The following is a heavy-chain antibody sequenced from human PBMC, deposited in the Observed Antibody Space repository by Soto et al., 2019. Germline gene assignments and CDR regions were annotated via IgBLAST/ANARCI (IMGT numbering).Heavy chain of an antibody. Sequence: QLKLQESGSGLVKPSQTLSLTCAVSGGSISSGGYSWTWIRQSPGKGLEWIGYIYHSGSTYYNPSLKSRVTISVDRSKNQFSLKLSSVTAADTAVYYCARVPGLWGRGTLVTVSS. CDR3: ARVPGL. J-gene: IGHJ2*01. CDR1: GGSISSGGYS. V-gene: IGHV4-30-2*06. CDR2: IYHSGST.